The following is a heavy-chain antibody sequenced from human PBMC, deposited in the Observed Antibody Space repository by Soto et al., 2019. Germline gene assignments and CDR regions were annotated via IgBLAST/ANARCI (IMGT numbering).Heavy chain of an antibody. J-gene: IGHJ6*02. Sequence: ASVKVSCKASGGTFSSYAISWVRQAPGQGLERMGGIIPIFGTANYAQKFQGRVTITADESTSTAYMELSSLRSEDTAVYYCARPLAYCGGDCYSPYYYYGMDVWGQGTTVTVSS. CDR3: ARPLAYCGGDCYSPYYYYGMDV. CDR2: IIPIFGTA. D-gene: IGHD2-21*02. CDR1: GGTFSSYA. V-gene: IGHV1-69*13.